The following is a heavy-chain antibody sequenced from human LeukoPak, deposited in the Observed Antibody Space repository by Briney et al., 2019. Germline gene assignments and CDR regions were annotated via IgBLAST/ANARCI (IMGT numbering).Heavy chain of an antibody. CDR2: IYTSGST. CDR3: AREPEQRRMYYYYYYMDV. J-gene: IGHJ6*03. CDR1: GGSISSYY. Sequence: SETLSLTRTLSGGSISSYYWSWIRQPAGKGLEWIGRIYTSGSTNYNPSLKSRVTMSVDTSKNQFSLELSSVTAADTAVYYCAREPEQRRMYYYYYYMDVWGKGTTVTVSS. V-gene: IGHV4-4*07. D-gene: IGHD6-25*01.